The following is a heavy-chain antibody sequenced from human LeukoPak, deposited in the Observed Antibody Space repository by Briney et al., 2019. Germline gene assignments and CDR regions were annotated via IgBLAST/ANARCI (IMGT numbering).Heavy chain of an antibody. CDR3: ARVSPQYSGLPRAYSFDY. V-gene: IGHV3-20*04. J-gene: IGHJ4*02. D-gene: IGHD5-12*01. Sequence: GWSLRLSCAGSVFTFDDYGRSWARQAPGEGREGVSGVCGNAGSTGSAASLRGRFTLSRDNAKNSLSLQINSLRAADTALYYCARVSPQYSGLPRAYSFDYWGQGTLVTVSS. CDR2: VCGNAGST. CDR1: VFTFDDYG.